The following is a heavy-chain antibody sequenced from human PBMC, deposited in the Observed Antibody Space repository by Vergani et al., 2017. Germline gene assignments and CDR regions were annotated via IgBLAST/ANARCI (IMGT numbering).Heavy chain of an antibody. J-gene: IGHJ4*02. CDR1: GYTFSNYY. V-gene: IGHV1-46*03. CDR3: ARGDYSILTGYRY. D-gene: IGHD3-9*01. CDR2: INPSGGHT. Sequence: QVQVVQSGAEVKKSGASVKVSCKTSGYTFSNYYMLWVRQPPGQGREWLGIINPSGGHTNYAQKFQGRVTMTRDTSTSTVYMEVSSLRSEDTAIYYCARGDYSILTGYRYWGQGTLVTVSA.